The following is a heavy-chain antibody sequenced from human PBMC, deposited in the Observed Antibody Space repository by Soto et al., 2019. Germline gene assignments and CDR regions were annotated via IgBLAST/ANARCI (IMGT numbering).Heavy chain of an antibody. V-gene: IGHV3-30*02. CDR2: IRFDGSNK. CDR1: GGIFHGYG. J-gene: IGHJ6*03. CDR3: AKGGSHYDILTGYYPPNYYYYMDV. Sequence: PGGSLRLSCAVPGGIFHGYGMHWVRQAPGKGLEWVAIIRFDGSNKEYADSVKGRFTISRDNSKNTLYLQMNSLRAEDTAVYYCAKGGSHYDILTGYYPPNYYYYMDVWGKGTTVTVSS. D-gene: IGHD3-9*01.